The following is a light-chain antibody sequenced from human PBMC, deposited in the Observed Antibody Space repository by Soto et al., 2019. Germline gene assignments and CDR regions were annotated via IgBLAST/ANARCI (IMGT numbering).Light chain of an antibody. Sequence: IQLTQSPSSLSTSVGDSVTITCRASQSISNFLNWYQHKPGKAPDLLIYAAFTLFSGVPSRFRGSGSGRDFTLTITSLQPEDFATYYCQQSYRAPYTFGQGTKLEIK. CDR1: QSISNF. CDR3: QQSYRAPYT. V-gene: IGKV1-39*01. J-gene: IGKJ2*01. CDR2: AAF.